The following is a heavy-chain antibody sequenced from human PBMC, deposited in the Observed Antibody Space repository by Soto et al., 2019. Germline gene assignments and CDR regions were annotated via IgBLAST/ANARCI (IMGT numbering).Heavy chain of an antibody. CDR2: IYYSGST. V-gene: IGHV4-31*03. CDR3: ARGTVTRKGIAAAGIS. CDR1: GGSISSGGYY. D-gene: IGHD6-13*01. Sequence: QVQLQESGPGLVKPSQTLSLTCTVSGGSISSGGYYWSWIRQHPGKGLEWIGYIYYSGSTYYNPSLKSRVTISVDTSKNQFSLKLSSVTAADTAVHYCARGTVTRKGIAAAGISWGQGTLVTVSS. J-gene: IGHJ4*02.